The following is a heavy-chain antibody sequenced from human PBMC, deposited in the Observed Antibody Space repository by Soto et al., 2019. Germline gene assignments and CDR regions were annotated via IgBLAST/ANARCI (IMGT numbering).Heavy chain of an antibody. CDR1: GFTFSSYA. CDR3: ARTSSTYYYDSSGRRAFDI. J-gene: IGHJ3*02. D-gene: IGHD3-22*01. CDR2: ISYDGSNK. Sequence: QVQLVESGGGVVQPGRSLRLSCAASGFTFSSYAMHWVRQAPGKGLEWVAVISYDGSNKYYADSVKGRFTISRDNSKNTLYLQMNSLRAEDTAVYYCARTSSTYYYDSSGRRAFDIWGQVTMVTVSS. V-gene: IGHV3-30-3*01.